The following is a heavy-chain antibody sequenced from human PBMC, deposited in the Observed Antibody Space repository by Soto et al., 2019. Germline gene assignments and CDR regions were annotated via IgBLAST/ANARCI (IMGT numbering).Heavy chain of an antibody. J-gene: IGHJ6*02. CDR2: IIPIFGTA. Sequence: SVKVSCKASGGTFSSYAISWVRQAPGQGLEWMGGIIPIFGTANYAQKFQGRVTITADESTSTAYMELSSLRSEDTAVYYCARESGYYDSSGYYYVGYYYYGMDVWGQGTTVTVSS. CDR3: ARESGYYDSSGYYYVGYYYYGMDV. V-gene: IGHV1-69*13. D-gene: IGHD3-22*01. CDR1: GGTFSSYA.